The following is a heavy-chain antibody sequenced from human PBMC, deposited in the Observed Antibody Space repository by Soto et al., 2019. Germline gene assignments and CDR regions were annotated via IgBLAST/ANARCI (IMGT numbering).Heavy chain of an antibody. CDR3: ARGSARTYDY. CDR1: GDSVSSNSVA. J-gene: IGHJ4*02. Sequence: QVQLQQSGPGLVKPSQTLSLTCDISGDSVSSNSVAWNWLRQSPSRGLEWLGRAYYRSKWYFEYAVSVKSRITINPDTSKNQFSLQLNAVTPEDTALYSCARGSARTYDYWGQGTLVTVSS. D-gene: IGHD1-26*01. V-gene: IGHV6-1*01. CDR2: AYYRSKWYF.